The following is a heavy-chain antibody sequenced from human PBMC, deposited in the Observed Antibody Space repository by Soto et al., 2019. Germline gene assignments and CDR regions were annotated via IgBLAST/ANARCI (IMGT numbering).Heavy chain of an antibody. V-gene: IGHV1-18*01. D-gene: IGHD2-2*01. Sequence: ASVKVSCKASGYTFTSYGISWVRQAPGQGLEWMGWISAYNGNTNYAQKLQGRVTMTTDTSTSTAYMELRSLRSDDTAVYYCASLPAAEHAFDIWGQGTMVTVSS. J-gene: IGHJ3*02. CDR1: GYTFTSYG. CDR3: ASLPAAEHAFDI. CDR2: ISAYNGNT.